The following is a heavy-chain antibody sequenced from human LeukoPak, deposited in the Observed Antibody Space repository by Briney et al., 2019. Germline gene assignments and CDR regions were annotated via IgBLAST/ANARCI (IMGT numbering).Heavy chain of an antibody. J-gene: IGHJ4*02. D-gene: IGHD6-6*01. CDR3: ARGDGTSSGLYFHY. Sequence: PGRSLRLSCAASGFTFDDYAMHWVRQAPGKGLEWVSGISWNSGSIGYADSVKGRFTISRDNANNALNLQINSLRAEDTALYYCARGDGTSSGLYFHYWGQGTLVTVSS. V-gene: IGHV3-9*01. CDR1: GFTFDDYA. CDR2: ISWNSGSI.